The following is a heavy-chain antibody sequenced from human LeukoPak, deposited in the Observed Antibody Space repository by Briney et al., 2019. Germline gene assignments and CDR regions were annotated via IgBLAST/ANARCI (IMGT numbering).Heavy chain of an antibody. Sequence: GESLKISCQHSEYSFPNYCIGWVRQMPGKGLEWMGIIYPDDSDTRYSTSFQGQVTISADRSISTAYLQWTSLKASDTAMYYCAIGRGGQQLGDSWGQGTLVTVSS. CDR3: AIGRGGQQLGDS. CDR1: EYSFPNYC. CDR2: IYPDDSDT. J-gene: IGHJ4*02. V-gene: IGHV5-51*01. D-gene: IGHD6-13*01.